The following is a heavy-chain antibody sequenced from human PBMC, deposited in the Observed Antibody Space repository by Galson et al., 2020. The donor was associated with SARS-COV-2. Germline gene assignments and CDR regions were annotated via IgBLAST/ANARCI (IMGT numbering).Heavy chain of an antibody. Sequence: GGSLRLSCAASGFTFSSYAMHWVRQAPGKGLEWVAVISYDGSNKYYADSVKGRFTISSDNSKNTLYLQMNSLRAEDTAVYYCARPMWIVAGAFAIWGQGTMVTVSS. CDR1: GFTFSSYA. D-gene: IGHD2-15*01. CDR3: ARPMWIVAGAFAI. J-gene: IGHJ3*02. V-gene: IGHV3-30*01. CDR2: ISYDGSNK.